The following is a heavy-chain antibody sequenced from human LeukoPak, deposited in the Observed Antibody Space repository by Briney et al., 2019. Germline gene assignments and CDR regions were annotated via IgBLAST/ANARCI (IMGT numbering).Heavy chain of an antibody. Sequence: SETLSLTCTVSGYSISSGYYWGWIRQPPGKGLEWIGSIYHSGSTYYNPSLKSRVTISVDTSKNQFSLKLSSVTAADTAVYYCARDHRGAVSGPVGAHDYWGQEPWSPSPQ. CDR1: GYSISSGYY. V-gene: IGHV4-38-2*02. D-gene: IGHD1-26*01. J-gene: IGHJ4*01. CDR2: IYHSGST. CDR3: ARDHRGAVSGPVGAHDY.